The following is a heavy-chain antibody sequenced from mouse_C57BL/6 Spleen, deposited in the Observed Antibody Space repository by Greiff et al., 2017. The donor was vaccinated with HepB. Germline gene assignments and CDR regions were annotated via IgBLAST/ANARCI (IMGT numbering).Heavy chain of an antibody. J-gene: IGHJ4*01. CDR3: ARGGYGYDGYYAMDY. V-gene: IGHV5-15*01. D-gene: IGHD2-2*01. CDR2: ISNLAYSI. Sequence: EVKLQESGGGLVQPGGSLKLSCAASGFTFSDYGMAWVRQAPRKGPEWVAFISNLAYSIYYADTVTGRFTISRENAKNTLYLEMSSLRSEDTAMYYCARGGYGYDGYYAMDYWGQGTSVTVSS. CDR1: GFTFSDYG.